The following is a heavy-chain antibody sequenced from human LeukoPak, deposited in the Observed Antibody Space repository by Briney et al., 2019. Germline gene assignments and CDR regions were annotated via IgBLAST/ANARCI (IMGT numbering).Heavy chain of an antibody. J-gene: IGHJ4*02. V-gene: IGHV4-30-2*01. CDR3: ARRGNTYGDYGLIDY. Sequence: SETLSLICAVSGGSISSGGYSWSWIRQPPWKGLEWIGYIYHSGSTYYNPSLKSRVTISVDRSKNQFSLELSSVTAADTAVYYCARRGNTYGDYGLIDYWGQGTLVTVSS. CDR1: GGSISSGGYS. CDR2: IYHSGST. D-gene: IGHD4-17*01.